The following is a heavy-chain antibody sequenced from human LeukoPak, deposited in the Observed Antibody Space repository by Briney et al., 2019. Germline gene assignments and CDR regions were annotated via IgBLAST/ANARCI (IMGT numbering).Heavy chain of an antibody. J-gene: IGHJ4*02. CDR2: ISPSGTTM. D-gene: IGHD2-21*01. Sequence: GGSLRLSCAASGFSFSSYDFNWVRQAPGKVLEGISYISPSGTTMHYADSVKGRFTISKDNAKNSVYLQMNSLRVEDTAVYYCARESLLFGSRGGQFDYWGQGTLVTVSS. CDR1: GFSFSSYD. V-gene: IGHV3-48*03. CDR3: ARESLLFGSRGGQFDY.